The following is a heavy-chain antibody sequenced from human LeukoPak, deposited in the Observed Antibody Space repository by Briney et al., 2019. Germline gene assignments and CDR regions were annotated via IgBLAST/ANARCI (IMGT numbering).Heavy chain of an antibody. D-gene: IGHD1-1*01. J-gene: IGHJ4*02. V-gene: IGHV3-23*01. CDR2: ISGSGDTT. Sequence: GGSLRLSCTASRFTFSTYAMSWVRQAPGKGLEWVSSISGSGDTTYYTGSVKGRFTISRDNSKNALYLQMSSLRAEDTAVYYCAKSQRNDQQVIQRIDYWGQGTLVTVSS. CDR1: RFTFSTYA. CDR3: AKSQRNDQQVIQRIDY.